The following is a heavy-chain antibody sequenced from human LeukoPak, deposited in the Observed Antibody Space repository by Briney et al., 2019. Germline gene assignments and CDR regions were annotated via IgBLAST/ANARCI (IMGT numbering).Heavy chain of an antibody. CDR2: VYVSGTH. J-gene: IGHJ4*02. CDR3: VRGDYYDSSGYALDY. D-gene: IGHD3-22*01. V-gene: IGHV4-4*07. CDR1: GGSVSGYC. Sequence: SETLSLTCTVSGGSVSGYCWSWIGQAAGKGLEWIGRVYVSGTHYYNPSLMNRVTMSVDTSKNQFSLMLRFVTAADTAVYYCVRGDYYDSSGYALDYWGQGALVTVSS.